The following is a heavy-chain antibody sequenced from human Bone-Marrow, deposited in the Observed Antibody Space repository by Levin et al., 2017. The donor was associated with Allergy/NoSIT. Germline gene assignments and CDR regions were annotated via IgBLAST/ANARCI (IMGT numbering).Heavy chain of an antibody. D-gene: IGHD2-21*02. V-gene: IGHV1-46*01. CDR3: ARSDTRKGTAFDI. CDR2: INPSGGST. Sequence: ASVKVSCEASGYTFTNYYMHWVRQAPGLGLEWMGIINPSGGSTTYAQRFRGRVTMTRDTSTSTVYMELTSLRSEDTAVYYCARSDTRKGTAFDIWGQGTMVTVSS. J-gene: IGHJ3*02. CDR1: GYTFTNYY.